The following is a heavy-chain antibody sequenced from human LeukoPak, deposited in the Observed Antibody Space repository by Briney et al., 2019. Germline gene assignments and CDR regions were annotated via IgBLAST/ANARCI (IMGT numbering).Heavy chain of an antibody. CDR2: IDTNTGTP. CDR3: GRPMDCRSTNCPLDH. Sequence: ASVKVSCKTSGYTFTGYALNWVRQAPGQGLEWMGWIDTNTGTPTYAQGFRGRFVFSLDTSVSTAYLQISILKAEDTAVYYCGRPMDCRSTNCPLDHWGQGTLVTVSS. D-gene: IGHD2-2*01. V-gene: IGHV7-4-1*02. J-gene: IGHJ4*02. CDR1: GYTFTGYA.